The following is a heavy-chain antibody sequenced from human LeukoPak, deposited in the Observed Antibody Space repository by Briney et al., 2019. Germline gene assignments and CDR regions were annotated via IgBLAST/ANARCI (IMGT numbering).Heavy chain of an antibody. D-gene: IGHD3-22*01. CDR1: GGSFSGYY. CDR3: APDYYDSSGQADY. J-gene: IGHJ4*02. V-gene: IGHV4-34*01. CDR2: INHSGST. Sequence: SETLSLTCAVYGGSFSGYYWSWIRQPPGKGLEWIGEINHSGSTNYNPSLKSRVTISVDTSKNQFSLKLSSVTAADTAVYYCAPDYYDSSGQADYWGQGTLVTDSS.